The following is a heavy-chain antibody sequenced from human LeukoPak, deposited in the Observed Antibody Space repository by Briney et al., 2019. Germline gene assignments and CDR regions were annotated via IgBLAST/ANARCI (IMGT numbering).Heavy chain of an antibody. V-gene: IGHV3-7*01. CDR2: IKQDGSEK. Sequence: GGSLRLSCAASGFTFSSYWMSWVRQAPGKGLEWVANIKQDGSEKYYVDSVKGRFTISRDNAKNSLYLQMNSLRAEDTAVYYCAGDFGELHGASDYWGQGTLVTVSP. CDR3: AGDFGELHGASDY. J-gene: IGHJ4*02. CDR1: GFTFSSYW. D-gene: IGHD1-26*01.